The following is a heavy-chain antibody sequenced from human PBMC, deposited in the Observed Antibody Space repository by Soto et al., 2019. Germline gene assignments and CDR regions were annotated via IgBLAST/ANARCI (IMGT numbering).Heavy chain of an antibody. D-gene: IGHD6-6*01. Sequence: GASVKVSCKASGGTFSSYAISWVRQAPGQGLEWMGGIIPIFGTANYAQKFQGRVTITADESTSTAYMELSSLRSEDTAVYYCASGPTARPHYYYGMDVWGQGTTVTVSS. J-gene: IGHJ6*02. CDR3: ASGPTARPHYYYGMDV. V-gene: IGHV1-69*13. CDR1: GGTFSSYA. CDR2: IIPIFGTA.